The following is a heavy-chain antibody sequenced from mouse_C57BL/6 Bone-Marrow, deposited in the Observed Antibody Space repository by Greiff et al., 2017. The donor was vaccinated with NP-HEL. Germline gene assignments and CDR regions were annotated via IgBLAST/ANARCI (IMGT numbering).Heavy chain of an antibody. CDR2: IDPSDSYT. V-gene: IGHV1-69*01. J-gene: IGHJ2*01. Sequence: QVQLQQPGAELVMPGASVKLSCKASGYTFTSYWMHWVKQRPGQGLEWIGEIDPSDSYTNYNQKFKGKSTLTVDKSSSTAYMQLSSLTSEDSAVYYCARGGYYCDYWGQGTTLTVSS. CDR1: GYTFTSYW. CDR3: ARGGYYCDY.